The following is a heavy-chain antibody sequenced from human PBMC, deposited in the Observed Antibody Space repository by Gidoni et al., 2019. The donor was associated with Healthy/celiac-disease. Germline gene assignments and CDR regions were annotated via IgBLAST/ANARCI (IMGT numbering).Heavy chain of an antibody. Sequence: EVQLLESGGGLVQPGGSLRLSCAASGFTFSSYAMRWVRQAPGKGLEWVSAISGSGGSTYYADSVKGRFTISRDNSKNTLYLQMNSLRAEDTAVYYCAKEVGYCSGGSCYPYYYYGMDVWGQGTTVTVSS. CDR2: ISGSGGST. CDR1: GFTFSSYA. D-gene: IGHD2-15*01. V-gene: IGHV3-23*01. CDR3: AKEVGYCSGGSCYPYYYYGMDV. J-gene: IGHJ6*02.